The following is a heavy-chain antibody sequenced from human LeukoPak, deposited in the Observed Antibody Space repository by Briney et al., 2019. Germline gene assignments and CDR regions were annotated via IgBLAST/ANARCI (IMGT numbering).Heavy chain of an antibody. V-gene: IGHV3-9*01. CDR1: GFTFDDYA. J-gene: IGHJ4*02. CDR3: ARSAGGGSYWAFDY. D-gene: IGHD1-26*01. CDR2: ISRNSGSI. Sequence: GGSLRLSCAASGFTFDDYAMHWVRQAPGKGLEWVSGISRNSGSIGYADSVKGRFTISRDNAKNSLYLQINFLRAEDTAVYYCARSAGGGSYWAFDYWGQGTLVTVSS.